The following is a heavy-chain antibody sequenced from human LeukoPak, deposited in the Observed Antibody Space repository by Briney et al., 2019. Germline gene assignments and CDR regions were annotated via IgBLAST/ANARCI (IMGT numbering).Heavy chain of an antibody. D-gene: IGHD3-22*01. J-gene: IGHJ4*02. CDR3: AKDIGSSGYYYPDY. CDR2: INWNSGGI. V-gene: IGHV3-9*01. Sequence: GGSLRLSCAASGFTFDDYAMHWVRQAPGKGLEWVSGINWNSGGIGYADSVKSRFTISRDNAKNSLYLQMNSLRAEDTALYYCAKDIGSSGYYYPDYWGQGTLVTVSS. CDR1: GFTFDDYA.